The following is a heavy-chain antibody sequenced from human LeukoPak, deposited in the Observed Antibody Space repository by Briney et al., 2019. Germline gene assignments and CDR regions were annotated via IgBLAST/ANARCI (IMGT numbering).Heavy chain of an antibody. J-gene: IGHJ4*02. Sequence: GRSLRLSCAASGFTFDDYAMHWVRHAPGKGLEWVSGISWNSGSIGYADSVKGRFTISRDNAKNSLYLQMNSLRAEDTALYYCATSEDYDILTGYYGLDYWGQGTLVTVSS. CDR3: ATSEDYDILTGYYGLDY. V-gene: IGHV3-9*01. CDR1: GFTFDDYA. CDR2: ISWNSGSI. D-gene: IGHD3-9*01.